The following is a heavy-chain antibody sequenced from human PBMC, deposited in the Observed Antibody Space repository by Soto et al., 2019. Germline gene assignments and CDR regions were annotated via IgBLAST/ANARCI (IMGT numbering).Heavy chain of an antibody. J-gene: IGHJ5*01. D-gene: IGHD6-13*01. V-gene: IGHV4-34*01. Sequence: SETLSLTCAVYGGSFSNYYWSWIRQPPGKGLEWIGEINDSGSTNYNPSLKSRVTISVDTSKNQFSLKLNSVTAADTAVYYCARPQRQQLVRRNWFDSWGQGSLVTVSS. CDR1: GGSFSNYY. CDR3: ARPQRQQLVRRNWFDS. CDR2: INDSGST.